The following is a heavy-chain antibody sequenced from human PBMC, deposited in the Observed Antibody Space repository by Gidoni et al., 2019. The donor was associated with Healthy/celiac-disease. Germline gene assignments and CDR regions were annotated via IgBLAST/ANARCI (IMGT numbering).Heavy chain of an antibody. J-gene: IGHJ4*02. CDR3: ARESYGSGGFDY. V-gene: IGHV1-3*01. CDR2: INAGNGNT. D-gene: IGHD3-10*01. CDR1: GYTFTSYA. Sequence: QVQLVQSGAEVKKPGASVKVSCKASGYTFTSYAMHWVRQAPGQRLWWMGWINAGNGNTKYSQKFQGRVTITRDTSASTAYMELSSLRSEDTAVYYCARESYGSGGFDYWGQGTLVTVSS.